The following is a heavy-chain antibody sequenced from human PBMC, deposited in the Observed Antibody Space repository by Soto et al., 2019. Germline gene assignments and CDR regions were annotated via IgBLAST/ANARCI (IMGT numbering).Heavy chain of an antibody. V-gene: IGHV3-23*01. J-gene: IGHJ3*02. CDR3: AIDFSPADVDLFYDAFDI. Sequence: GGSLRLSSAASGFTFICYAVSWVRQAKGKGLEWASAISGSGGSTYYADSVKGRFTISRDNSKNTLYLQMNSLRAEDTAVYFCAIDFSPADVDLFYDAFDIWGQGTVVTVSS. CDR2: ISGSGGST. D-gene: IGHD2-2*01. CDR1: GFTFICYA.